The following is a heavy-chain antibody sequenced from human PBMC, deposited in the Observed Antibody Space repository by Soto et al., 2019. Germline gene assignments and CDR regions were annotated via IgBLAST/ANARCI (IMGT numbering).Heavy chain of an antibody. V-gene: IGHV4-59*12. Sequence: PSETLSLTCTVSDGSISSYYWGWIRQPPGKGLEWIGYIFYTGSTNYNPSLKSRVTISVDTSKNQFSLKLSSVTAADTAVYYCGRDLSSSWDGSCCHDAFDIWGHGTMVTVSS. CDR2: IFYTGST. J-gene: IGHJ3*02. D-gene: IGHD2-15*01. CDR1: DGSISSYY. CDR3: GRDLSSSWDGSCCHDAFDI.